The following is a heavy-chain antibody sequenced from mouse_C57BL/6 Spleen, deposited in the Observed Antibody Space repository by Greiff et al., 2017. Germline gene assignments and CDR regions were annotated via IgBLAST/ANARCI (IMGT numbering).Heavy chain of an antibody. CDR2: IDPSDSYT. J-gene: IGHJ2*01. CDR1: GYTFTSYW. Sequence: VQLQQPGAELVMPGASVKLSCKASGYTFTSYWMHWVKQRPGQGLEWIGEIDPSDSYTNYNQKFKGTSTLTVDKSSSTAYMQLSSLPSEDSAVYYCAKSKGNYFDYWGQGTTLTVSS. V-gene: IGHV1-69*01. D-gene: IGHD2-5*01. CDR3: AKSKGNYFDY.